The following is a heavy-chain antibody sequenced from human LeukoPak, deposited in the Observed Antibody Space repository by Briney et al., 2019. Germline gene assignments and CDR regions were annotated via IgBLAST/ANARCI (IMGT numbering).Heavy chain of an antibody. J-gene: IGHJ2*01. CDR1: GGSICTSSYY. CDR2: IFYSGST. CDR3: ARPATVTTSFWYFDF. D-gene: IGHD4-17*01. Sequence: SETLSLTCTISGGSICTSSYYWGWIRQPPGKGLEWIGSIFYSGSTYYNPSLKSRVTISVDTSKNQFSLNLSSVTAADTAVYCCARPATVTTSFWYFDFWGRGTLVTVSS. V-gene: IGHV4-39*01.